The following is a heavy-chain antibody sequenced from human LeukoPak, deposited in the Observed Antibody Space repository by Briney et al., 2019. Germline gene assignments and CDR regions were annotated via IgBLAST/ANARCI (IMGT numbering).Heavy chain of an antibody. Sequence: GGSPRLSCAASGFIFSNYAMHWVRQAPGKGLEWVALISSDGSKTYHADSVKGRFSISRDNSKNTLYLQLNSMRAEDTSVYYCARDSTYWYDSGSSGPHYFDYWGQGTLVTVSS. CDR3: ARDSTYWYDSGSSGPHYFDY. J-gene: IGHJ4*02. CDR2: ISSDGSKT. V-gene: IGHV3-30*01. CDR1: GFIFSNYA. D-gene: IGHD3-10*01.